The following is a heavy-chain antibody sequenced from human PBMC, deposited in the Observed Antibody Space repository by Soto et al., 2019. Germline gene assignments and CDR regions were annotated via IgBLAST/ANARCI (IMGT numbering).Heavy chain of an antibody. CDR2: IIPIFGTA. CDR3: ARETRSGWYRGMDV. V-gene: IGHV1-69*13. Sequence: ASVKVSCKDSVDTFSIYAISWVRQAPGRGLEWMGGIIPIFGTANYAQKFQGRVTITADESTSTAYMELSSLRSEDTAVYYCARETRSGWYRGMDVWGKETIVTLSS. D-gene: IGHD6-19*01. J-gene: IGHJ6*04. CDR1: VDTFSIYA.